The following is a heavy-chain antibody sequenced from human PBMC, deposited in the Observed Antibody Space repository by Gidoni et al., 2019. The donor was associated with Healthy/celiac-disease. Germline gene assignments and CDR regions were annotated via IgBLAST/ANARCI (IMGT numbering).Heavy chain of an antibody. CDR2: ISGSGGST. D-gene: IGHD6-13*01. V-gene: IGHV3-23*01. Sequence: EVQLLASGGGLVQPGGSLRLPCAAAGFTFRSYAMSWVRQAPGKGVEWVSAISGSGGSTYYADSVKGRFTISRDNSKNTLYLQMNSLRAEDTAVYYCAKCALAAGHEPNDYWGQGTLVTVSS. CDR1: GFTFRSYA. CDR3: AKCALAAGHEPNDY. J-gene: IGHJ4*02.